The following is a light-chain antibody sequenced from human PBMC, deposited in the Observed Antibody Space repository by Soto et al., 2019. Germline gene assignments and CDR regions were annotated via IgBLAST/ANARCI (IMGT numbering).Light chain of an antibody. CDR1: LTVATN. Sequence: TVMTQSPATLSMSPGDRAALSCRASLTVATNMAWYQQKPGQAPRLLIYGASIRATGVPARFTGSGSGTEFTLTISNLQPEDFAVYYCHQYNTGLRTFGRGTRVEV. CDR3: HQYNTGLRT. CDR2: GAS. J-gene: IGKJ1*01. V-gene: IGKV3-15*01.